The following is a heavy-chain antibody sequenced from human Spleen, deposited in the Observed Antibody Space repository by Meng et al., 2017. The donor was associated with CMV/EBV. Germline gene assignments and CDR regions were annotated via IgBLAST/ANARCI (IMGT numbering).Heavy chain of an antibody. J-gene: IGHJ5*02. V-gene: IGHV1-3*02. Sequence: ASVKVSCKASGYTFTSYAMHWVRQAPGQRLEWMGWSNAGNGNTKYSQEFQGRVTITRDTSASTAYMELSSLRSEDMAVYYCARGPYCNNGVCYSSWFDPWGQGTLVTVSS. D-gene: IGHD2-8*01. CDR2: SNAGNGNT. CDR1: GYTFTSYA. CDR3: ARGPYCNNGVCYSSWFDP.